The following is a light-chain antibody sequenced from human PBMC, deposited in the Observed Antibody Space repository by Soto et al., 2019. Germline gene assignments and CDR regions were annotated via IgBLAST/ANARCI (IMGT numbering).Light chain of an antibody. CDR3: QQYGSSSWT. J-gene: IGKJ1*01. V-gene: IGKV3-20*01. Sequence: EIVMTQSPATLSVSPGERVTLSCRASQSLSSNLAWYQQKPGQAPRLLIYGASSRATGIPDRFSGSGSGTDFTLTISRLEAEDFAVYYCQQYGSSSWTFGQGTKVDIK. CDR1: QSLSSN. CDR2: GAS.